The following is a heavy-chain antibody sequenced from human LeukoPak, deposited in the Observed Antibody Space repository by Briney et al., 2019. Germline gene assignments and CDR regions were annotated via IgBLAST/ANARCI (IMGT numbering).Heavy chain of an antibody. J-gene: IGHJ4*02. CDR3: AVKPGYNWNDGLRDY. V-gene: IGHV1-18*01. CDR2: ISAYNGNT. Sequence: ASVKVSCTASGYTFTSYGINWVRQAPGQGLEWMGWISAYNGNTNYAQKLQGRVTMTTDTSTRTIYMELRSLTSDDTAVYYCAVKPGYNWNDGLRDYWGQGTLVTVSS. D-gene: IGHD1-1*01. CDR1: GYTFTSYG.